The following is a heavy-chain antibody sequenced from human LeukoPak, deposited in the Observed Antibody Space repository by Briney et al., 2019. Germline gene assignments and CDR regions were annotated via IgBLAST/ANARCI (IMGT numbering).Heavy chain of an antibody. J-gene: IGHJ6*02. D-gene: IGHD3-16*02. V-gene: IGHV3-30*04. CDR3: AKDESVIYYFGMDV. CDR2: ISYDGSDK. CDR1: GFTFRTYA. Sequence: AGRSLRLSCAASGFTFRTYAMHWVRQAPGKGLEWVAVISYDGSDKYYADSVKGRFTISRDNSKNTLFLQMNSLRAEDTAVYYCAKDESVIYYFGMDVWGQGTTVTVSS.